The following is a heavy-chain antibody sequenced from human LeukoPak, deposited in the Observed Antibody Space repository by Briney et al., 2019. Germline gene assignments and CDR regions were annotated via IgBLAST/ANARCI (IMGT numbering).Heavy chain of an antibody. J-gene: IGHJ3*02. D-gene: IGHD1-1*01. CDR3: ARDHEQVVQLDAFDI. V-gene: IGHV3-21*01. CDR1: GFTFSSYS. Sequence: GGSLRLSCAASGFTFSSYSMNWFRQAPGKGLEWVSSISSSGTYIYYADSVKGRFTMSRDDAKNSLYLQMNSLRAEDTAVYYCARDHEQVVQLDAFDIWGQGTMVTVSS. CDR2: ISSSGTYI.